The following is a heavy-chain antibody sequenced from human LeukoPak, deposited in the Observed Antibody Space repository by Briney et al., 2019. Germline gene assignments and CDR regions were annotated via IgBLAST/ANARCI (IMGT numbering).Heavy chain of an antibody. CDR1: GFIFSDYS. Sequence: GGSLRLSCAASGFIFSDYSMNWVRQAPGQGLEWLSYITGSGTTIYYADSVRGRFTISRDNAKNSLYLQMNSLRDEDTAVYYCARKYSSGWYVFDYWGQGTLVTVSS. D-gene: IGHD6-19*01. J-gene: IGHJ4*02. V-gene: IGHV3-48*02. CDR2: ITGSGTTI. CDR3: ARKYSSGWYVFDY.